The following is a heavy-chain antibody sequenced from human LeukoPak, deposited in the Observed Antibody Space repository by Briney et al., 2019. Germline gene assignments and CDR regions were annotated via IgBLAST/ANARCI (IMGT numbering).Heavy chain of an antibody. CDR3: ARTRLRYTLDY. V-gene: IGHV1-3*01. CDR2: INAGNGNT. J-gene: IGHJ4*02. CDR1: GYTFTGYY. D-gene: IGHD4-17*01. Sequence: ASVKVSCKASGYTFTGYYMDWVRQAPGQRLEWMGWINAGNGNTKYSQKFQGRVTITRDTSASTAYVELSSLRSEDTAVYYCARTRLRYTLDYWGQGTLVTVSS.